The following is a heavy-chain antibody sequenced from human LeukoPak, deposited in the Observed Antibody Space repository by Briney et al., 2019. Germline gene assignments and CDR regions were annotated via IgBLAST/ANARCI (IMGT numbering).Heavy chain of an antibody. V-gene: IGHV3-30*18. J-gene: IGHJ4*02. D-gene: IGHD6-13*01. CDR2: ISYDGSNK. CDR3: AKDSGYSSSWSFCFDY. Sequence: GGSLRLSCAASGFTFSSYGMHWVRQVPGKGLEWVAVISYDGSNKYYADSVKGRFTISRDNSKNTLYLQMNSLRAEDTAVYYCAKDSGYSSSWSFCFDYWGQGTLVTVSS. CDR1: GFTFSSYG.